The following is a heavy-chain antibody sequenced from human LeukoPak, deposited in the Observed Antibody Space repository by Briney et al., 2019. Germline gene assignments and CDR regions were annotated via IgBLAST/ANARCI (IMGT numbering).Heavy chain of an antibody. Sequence: GGSLRLSCAVSGFTVSSNHMSWVRQAPGKGLEWVSVIYNDGNTYYTDSVKGRFTISRDNSKNTIFLQMNSLRAEDTAMYYCARDREVVTARAQMDIWGKGTTVTVSS. D-gene: IGHD2-21*02. CDR3: ARDREVVTARAQMDI. CDR2: IYNDGNT. V-gene: IGHV3-53*01. J-gene: IGHJ6*04. CDR1: GFTVSSNH.